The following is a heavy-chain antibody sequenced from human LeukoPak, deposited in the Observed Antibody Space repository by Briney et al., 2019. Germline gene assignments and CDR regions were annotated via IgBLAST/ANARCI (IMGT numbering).Heavy chain of an antibody. CDR3: ATSEGGGFFDY. D-gene: IGHD4-23*01. J-gene: IGHJ4*02. CDR1: GYSINSGYH. V-gene: IGHV4-38-2*01. CDR2: MHHTGST. Sequence: KPSETLSLTCSVSGYSINSGYHWGWIRQPPGQGLEWIAIMHHTGSTHYNPSLQSRVTISIDTSKNHFSLKLRSVSAADTAIYYCATSEGGGFFDYWGQGTPVTVSS.